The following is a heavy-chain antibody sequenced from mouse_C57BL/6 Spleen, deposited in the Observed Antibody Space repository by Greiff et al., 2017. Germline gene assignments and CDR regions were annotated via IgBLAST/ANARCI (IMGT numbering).Heavy chain of an antibody. V-gene: IGHV1-58*01. CDR1: GYTFTSYG. J-gene: IGHJ2*01. Sequence: EVQLQQSGAELVRPGSSVKMSCKTSGYTFTSYGINWVKQRPGQGLELIGYIYIGNGYTEYNEKFKGKATLTSDTSSSPAYMQLSSLTSEDSASYFCARWYDYDDGYYCDYWGQGTTLTVSS. CDR3: ARWYDYDDGYYCDY. CDR2: IYIGNGYT. D-gene: IGHD2-4*01.